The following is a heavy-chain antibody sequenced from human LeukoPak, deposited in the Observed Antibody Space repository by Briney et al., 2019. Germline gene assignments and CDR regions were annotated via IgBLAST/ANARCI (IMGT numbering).Heavy chain of an antibody. CDR2: IYHSGST. J-gene: IGHJ2*01. D-gene: IGHD2-21*02. Sequence: SETLSLTCAVSGGSISSGGYSWSWIRQPPGKGLEWIGYIYHSGSTYYNPSLKSRVTISVDRSKNQFSLKLSSVTTADTAVYYCARASLAYCGGDCYYYWYFDLWGRGTLVTVSS. CDR1: GGSISSGGYS. V-gene: IGHV4-30-2*01. CDR3: ARASLAYCGGDCYYYWYFDL.